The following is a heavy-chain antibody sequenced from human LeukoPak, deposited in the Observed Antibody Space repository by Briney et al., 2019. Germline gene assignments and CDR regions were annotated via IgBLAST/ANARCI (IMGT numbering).Heavy chain of an antibody. V-gene: IGHV3-30-3*01. Sequence: GGSLRLSCAASGFTFSSYAMHWVRQAPGKGLEWVAVISYDGSNKYYADSVKGRFTISRDNSKNTLYLQMNSLRAEDTAVYYCAKVLWVGADFDYWGQGTLVTVSS. CDR2: ISYDGSNK. CDR3: AKVLWVGADFDY. J-gene: IGHJ4*02. CDR1: GFTFSSYA. D-gene: IGHD1-26*01.